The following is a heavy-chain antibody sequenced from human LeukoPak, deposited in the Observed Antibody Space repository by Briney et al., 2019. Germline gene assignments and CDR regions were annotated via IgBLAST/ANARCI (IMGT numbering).Heavy chain of an antibody. D-gene: IGHD3-22*01. CDR2: IIRRSSTI. V-gene: IGHV3-48*02. Sequence: GALLLSCAASGFPFISYRMNWVRQAPGKGLEGVSYIIRRSSTIYYADSVKGRFTISRDNAKNSLYLQMNSLRDEDTAVYYCASLYYYDSSGYYYAGSTDYFDYWGQGTLVTVSS. CDR3: ASLYYYDSSGYYYAGSTDYFDY. J-gene: IGHJ4*02. CDR1: GFPFISYR.